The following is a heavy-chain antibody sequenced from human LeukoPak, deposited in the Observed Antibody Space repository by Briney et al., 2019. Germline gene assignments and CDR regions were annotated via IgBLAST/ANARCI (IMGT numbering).Heavy chain of an antibody. CDR2: IYHTGST. CDR3: ARGGYTYGFDY. D-gene: IGHD5-18*01. V-gene: IGHV4-59*13. Sequence: SETLSLTCTVSGGSIGSYYWSWIRQPPGKGLEWIGNIYHTGSTNFNPSLKSRATISLHTSKSQFSLQLNSVTTTDTAVYYCARGGYTYGFDYWGQGTLVTVSS. CDR1: GGSIGSYY. J-gene: IGHJ4*02.